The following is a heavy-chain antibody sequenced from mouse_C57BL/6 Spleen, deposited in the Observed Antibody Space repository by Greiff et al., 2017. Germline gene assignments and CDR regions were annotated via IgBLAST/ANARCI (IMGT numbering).Heavy chain of an antibody. CDR2: INPSTGGT. CDR1: GYSFTGYY. D-gene: IGHD1-1*01. Sequence: EVQLQQSGPELVKPGASVKISCKASGYSFTGYYMNWVKQSPEKSLEWIGEINPSTGGTTYNQKFKAKATLTVDKSSSTAYMQLKSLTSEDSAVYDCARFITTVVAYYFDYWGQGTTLTVSS. CDR3: ARFITTVVAYYFDY. J-gene: IGHJ2*01. V-gene: IGHV1-42*01.